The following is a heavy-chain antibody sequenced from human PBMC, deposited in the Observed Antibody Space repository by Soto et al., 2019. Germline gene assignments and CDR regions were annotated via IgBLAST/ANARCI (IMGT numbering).Heavy chain of an antibody. D-gene: IGHD2-15*01. CDR1: GYTFTSYY. CDR2: INPSGGST. J-gene: IGHJ4*02. Sequence: ASVKVSCKASGYTFTSYYMHWVRQAPGQGLEWMGIINPSGGSTSYAQKFQGRVTMTRDTSTSTVYMELSSLRSEDTAVYYCARSGVVVVAATPQFLDYWGQGTLVTVSS. V-gene: IGHV1-46*01. CDR3: ARSGVVVVAATPQFLDY.